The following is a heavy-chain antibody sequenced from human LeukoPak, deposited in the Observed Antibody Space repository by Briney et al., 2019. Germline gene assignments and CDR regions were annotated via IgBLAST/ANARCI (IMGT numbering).Heavy chain of an antibody. J-gene: IGHJ4*02. Sequence: PSETLSLTCTVSGGSISSSSYYWGWIRQPPGKGLEWIGSIYYSGSTYYNPSLKSRVTISVDTSKNHFSLKLSSVIAADTAVYYCASQLVRRFYGSFDYWGQGTLVTVSS. CDR3: ASQLVRRFYGSFDY. CDR2: IYYSGST. CDR1: GGSISSSSYY. V-gene: IGHV4-39*01. D-gene: IGHD6-13*01.